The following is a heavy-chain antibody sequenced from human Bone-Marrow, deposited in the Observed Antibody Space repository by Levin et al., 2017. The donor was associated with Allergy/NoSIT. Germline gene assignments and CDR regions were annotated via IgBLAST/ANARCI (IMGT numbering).Heavy chain of an antibody. D-gene: IGHD6-13*01. CDR2: ISGSGGST. CDR3: AKDKPSFYSSTWDYFDY. Sequence: RGESLKISCAASGFTFSSYAMSWVRQAPGKGLEWVSAISGSGGSTYYADSVKGRFTISRDNSKNILYLQMNSLRAEDTAVYYCAKDKPSFYSSTWDYFDYWGQGTLVTASS. CDR1: GFTFSSYA. V-gene: IGHV3-23*01. J-gene: IGHJ4*02.